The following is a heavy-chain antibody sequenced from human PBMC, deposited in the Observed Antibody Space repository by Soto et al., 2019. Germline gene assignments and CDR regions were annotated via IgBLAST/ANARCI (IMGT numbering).Heavy chain of an antibody. J-gene: IGHJ4*02. CDR3: AREDGNSGYFDY. D-gene: IGHD4-4*01. CDR1: GGSISSYY. V-gene: IGHV4-59*01. CDR2: IYYSGST. Sequence: SETLSLTCTVSGGSISSYYWSWILQPLGKGLEWIGYIYYSGSTNYNPSLKSRVTISVDTSKNQFSLKLSSVTAADTAVYYCAREDGNSGYFDYWGQGTLVTVSS.